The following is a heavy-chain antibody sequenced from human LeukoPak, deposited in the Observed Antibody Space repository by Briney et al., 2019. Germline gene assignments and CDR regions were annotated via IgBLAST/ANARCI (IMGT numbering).Heavy chain of an antibody. Sequence: ASVKVSCTASGYTFTSNYVHWVRQAPGQGLEWMGMIYPRDGSTSYAQKFQGRVTVTRDTSTSTVHMELSGLRSEDTAVYYCARDQEGFDYWGQGTLVTVSS. J-gene: IGHJ4*02. CDR3: ARDQEGFDY. V-gene: IGHV1-46*01. CDR2: IYPRDGST. CDR1: GYTFTSNY.